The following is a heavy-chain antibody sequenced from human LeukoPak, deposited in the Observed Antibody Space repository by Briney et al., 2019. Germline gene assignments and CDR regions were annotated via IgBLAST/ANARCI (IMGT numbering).Heavy chain of an antibody. V-gene: IGHV4-34*01. J-gene: IGHJ4*02. D-gene: IGHD5-12*01. CDR1: GGSFSGYY. Sequence: PSETLSLTCAVFGGSFSGYYWSWIRQPPGKGLEWIGEINHSGSTNYNPSLKSRVTISVDTSKNQFSLKLSSVTAADTAVYYCARVADIVATPDEEFDYWGQGTLVTVSS. CDR2: INHSGST. CDR3: ARVADIVATPDEEFDY.